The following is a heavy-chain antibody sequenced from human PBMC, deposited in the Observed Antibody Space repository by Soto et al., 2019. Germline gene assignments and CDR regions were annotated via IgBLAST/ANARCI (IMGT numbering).Heavy chain of an antibody. Sequence: GASVKVSCKASGGTFSSYAISWVRQAPGQGLEWMGGIIPIFGTANYAQKFQGRVTITADESTSTAYMELSSLRSEDTAVYYCASGRPYYYGSGSPSIAFYYYYCMDVWGQGTTVTVSS. CDR1: GGTFSSYA. CDR3: ASGRPYYYGSGSPSIAFYYYYCMDV. J-gene: IGHJ6*02. V-gene: IGHV1-69*13. D-gene: IGHD3-10*01. CDR2: IIPIFGTA.